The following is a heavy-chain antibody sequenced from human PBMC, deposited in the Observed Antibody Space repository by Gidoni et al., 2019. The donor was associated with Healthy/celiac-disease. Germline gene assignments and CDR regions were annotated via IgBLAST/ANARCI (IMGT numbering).Heavy chain of an antibody. CDR3: ARDPPYEYYGMNV. J-gene: IGHJ6*02. Sequence: EVQLVESGGGVVKPGGSLRLSCAASRVPFSSYSMNWVRQAPGKGLEWVSSISSSSSYIYYADSVKGRFTISRDNAKNSLYLQMNSLRAEDTAVYYCARDPPYEYYGMNVWGQGTTVTVSS. CDR2: ISSSSSYI. V-gene: IGHV3-21*01. CDR1: RVPFSSYS.